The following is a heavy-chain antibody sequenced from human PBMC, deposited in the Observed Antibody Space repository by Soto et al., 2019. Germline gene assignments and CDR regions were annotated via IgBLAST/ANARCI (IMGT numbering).Heavy chain of an antibody. CDR1: GFAFDDYV. V-gene: IGHV3-9*01. J-gene: IGHJ4*02. D-gene: IGHD6-13*01. CDR3: AKVISTSSWYRAFDS. Sequence: PGGSLRLSCAASGFAFDDYVMHWVRQPPGRGLEWVSGITWNGGDIGYVDSVRGRFTISRDDAKNTLYLQMNHLRLEDTAFYYCAKVISTSSWYRAFDSWGQGTLVTVSS. CDR2: ITWNGGDI.